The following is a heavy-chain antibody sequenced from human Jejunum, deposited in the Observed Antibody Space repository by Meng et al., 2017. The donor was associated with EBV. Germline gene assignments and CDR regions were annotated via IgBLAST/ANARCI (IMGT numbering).Heavy chain of an antibody. CDR2: ISATSGST. CDR3: AKDDVYDNTGHYFGYFDY. V-gene: IGHV3-23*04. D-gene: IGHD3-22*01. CDR1: GFTFSNYA. Sequence: EVQLVESGGGLVQPGWSLRVSXGASGFTFSNYAMSWVRQAPGKGLEWVSGISATSGSTSYADSVKGRFTISRDNSKNTLYLQMNSLRAEDTAVYYCAKDDVYDNTGHYFGYFDYWGQGTLVTVSS. J-gene: IGHJ4*02.